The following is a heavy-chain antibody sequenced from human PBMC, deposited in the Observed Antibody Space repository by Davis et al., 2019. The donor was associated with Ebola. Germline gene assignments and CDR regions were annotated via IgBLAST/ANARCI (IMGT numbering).Heavy chain of an antibody. CDR1: GGSISSTSYY. CDR3: ARARSSTSLGVFDI. V-gene: IGHV4-39*02. CDR2: IYYSGST. D-gene: IGHD2-2*01. J-gene: IGHJ3*02. Sequence: PSETLSLTCTVSGGSISSTSYYWGWVRQPPGKGLEWIGSIYYSGSTYYNPSLKSRVTISVDTSKNHFSLKLNSVTAADTAVYYCARARSSTSLGVFDIWGQGTMVTVSS.